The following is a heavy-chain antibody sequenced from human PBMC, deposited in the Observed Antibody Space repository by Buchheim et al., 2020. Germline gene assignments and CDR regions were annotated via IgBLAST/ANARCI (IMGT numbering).Heavy chain of an antibody. Sequence: QVQLVQSGAEVKKPGASVKVSCKASGYTFTGNYVHWVRQAPGQGLEWMGWINPNSGGTNYAQKFQGRVTMTRDTSISTAYMELSRLRSDDTAVYYCARFSVHYDSSGYTVDAFDIWGQGT. CDR2: INPNSGGT. CDR3: ARFSVHYDSSGYTVDAFDI. J-gene: IGHJ3*02. CDR1: GYTFTGNY. D-gene: IGHD3-22*01. V-gene: IGHV1-2*02.